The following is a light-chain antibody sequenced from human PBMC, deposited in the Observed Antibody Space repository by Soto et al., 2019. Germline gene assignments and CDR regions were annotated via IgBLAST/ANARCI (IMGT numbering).Light chain of an antibody. CDR3: QQYNSYPWT. CDR2: KAS. V-gene: IGKV1-5*03. Sequence: DIQMTQSPSTLSASVGDRVTITCRASRSISSWLAWYQQKPGKAPKLLIYKASSLESGVPSRFSGSGSGTEFTLTINSLQPDDFATYYCQQYNSYPWTFGQGTKVEIK. CDR1: RSISSW. J-gene: IGKJ1*01.